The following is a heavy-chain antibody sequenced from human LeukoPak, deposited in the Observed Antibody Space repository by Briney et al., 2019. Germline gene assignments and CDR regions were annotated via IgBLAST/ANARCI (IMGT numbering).Heavy chain of an antibody. D-gene: IGHD4-11*01. Sequence: APVKVSCKASGYTFTSYGISWVRQAPGQGLEWMGWISAYNGNTNYAQKLQGRVTMTTDTSTSTAYMELRSLRSDDTAVYYCARDRTVTTRGDYWGQGTLVTVSS. CDR1: GYTFTSYG. CDR2: ISAYNGNT. CDR3: ARDRTVTTRGDY. V-gene: IGHV1-18*01. J-gene: IGHJ4*02.